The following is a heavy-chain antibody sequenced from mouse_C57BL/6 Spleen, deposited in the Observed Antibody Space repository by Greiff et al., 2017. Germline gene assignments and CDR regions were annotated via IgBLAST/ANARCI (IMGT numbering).Heavy chain of an antibody. J-gene: IGHJ2*01. Sequence: EVQLQQSGGGLVKPGGSLKLSCAASGFTFSDYGMHWVSQAPEKGLEWVAYISSGSSTIYYADTVKGRFTIARDNAKNTLFLQMTSLRSEDTAIYYCARRGPGSYFDYWGQGTTLTVSS. CDR2: ISSGSSTI. CDR1: GFTFSDYG. V-gene: IGHV5-17*01. CDR3: ARRGPGSYFDY. D-gene: IGHD4-1*01.